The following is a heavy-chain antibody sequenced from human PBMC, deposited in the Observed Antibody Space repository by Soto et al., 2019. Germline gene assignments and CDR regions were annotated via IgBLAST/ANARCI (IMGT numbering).Heavy chain of an antibody. V-gene: IGHV3-73*01. CDR1: GFTFSGSA. Sequence: PGGSLRLSCAASGFTFSGSAMHWVRQASGKGLEWVGRIRSKANSYATAYAASVKGRFTISRDDSKNTAYLQMNSLKTEDTAVYYCTHPRESAAAGTDYWGQGTLVTVSS. D-gene: IGHD6-13*01. CDR3: THPRESAAAGTDY. CDR2: IRSKANSYAT. J-gene: IGHJ4*02.